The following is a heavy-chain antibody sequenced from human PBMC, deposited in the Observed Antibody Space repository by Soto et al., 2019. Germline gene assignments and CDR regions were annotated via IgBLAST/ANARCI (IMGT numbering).Heavy chain of an antibody. J-gene: IGHJ4*02. Sequence: GGSLKLSCAASVLPFSSYSMNWVRQAPGKGLEWVSYISSSSSTIYYADSVKGRFTISRDNAKNSVYLQMDSLRAEDTAVYYCARHAYNFLTFDSWGQGTLVTVSS. D-gene: IGHD1-1*01. V-gene: IGHV3-48*04. CDR1: VLPFSSYS. CDR3: ARHAYNFLTFDS. CDR2: ISSSSSTI.